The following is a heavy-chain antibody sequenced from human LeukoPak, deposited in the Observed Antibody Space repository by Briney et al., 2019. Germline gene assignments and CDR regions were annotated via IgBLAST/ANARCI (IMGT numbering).Heavy chain of an antibody. D-gene: IGHD3-10*01. CDR2: IYTSGST. Sequence: SETLSLTCTVSGGSISSGSYYWSWIRQPAGKGLEWIGRIYTSGSTNYNPSLKSRVTISVDTSKNQFSLKLSSVTAADTAVYYCARLSSGVDYYGSGSYAVYYMDVWGKGTTVTISS. V-gene: IGHV4-61*02. J-gene: IGHJ6*03. CDR3: ARLSSGVDYYGSGSYAVYYMDV. CDR1: GGSISSGSYY.